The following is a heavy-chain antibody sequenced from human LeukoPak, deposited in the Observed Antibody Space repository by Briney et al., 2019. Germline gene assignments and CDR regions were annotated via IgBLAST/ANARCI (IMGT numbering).Heavy chain of an antibody. CDR1: GGSISSSNW. D-gene: IGHD6-13*01. J-gene: IGHJ4*02. V-gene: IGHV4-4*02. Sequence: SGTLSLTCAVSGGSISSSNWWSWVRQPPGKGLEWIGEINHSGSTNYNPSLKSRVTISVDTSKNQFSLKLSSVTAADTAVYYCARGRLWRHSSSWYSVRSNQEARYYFDYWGQGTLVTVSS. CDR2: INHSGST. CDR3: ARGRLWRHSSSWYSVRSNQEARYYFDY.